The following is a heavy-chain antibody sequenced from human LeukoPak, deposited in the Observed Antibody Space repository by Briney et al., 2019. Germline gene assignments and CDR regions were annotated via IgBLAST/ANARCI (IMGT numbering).Heavy chain of an antibody. V-gene: IGHV4-59*08. Sequence: PPETLSLTCIVAGGSISSYYWSWIRHPPGKGLEWIGYIYYSGSTNSNPSLKSRVTISVDTSKKQFSLKLSSVTAADKAVYYCARPRSSGYYSGAFDIWGQGTMVTVSS. CDR2: IYYSGST. CDR3: ARPRSSGYYSGAFDI. J-gene: IGHJ3*02. D-gene: IGHD3-22*01. CDR1: GGSISSYY.